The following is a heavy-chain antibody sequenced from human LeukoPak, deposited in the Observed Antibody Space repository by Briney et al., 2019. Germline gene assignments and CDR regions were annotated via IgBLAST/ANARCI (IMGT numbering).Heavy chain of an antibody. Sequence: HPGGSLRLSCVVSGITLSNYAMSWVRQAPGKGLECVSGISESGGSTKYADSVKGRFTISRDNSLNTVYLQMNSLRAEDTAVYFCAKRGIVIRGVLIIGFHKEAYYFDYWGQGILVTVSS. J-gene: IGHJ4*02. CDR1: GITLSNYA. CDR2: ISESGGST. D-gene: IGHD3-10*01. V-gene: IGHV3-23*01. CDR3: AKRGIVIRGVLIIGFHKEAYYFDY.